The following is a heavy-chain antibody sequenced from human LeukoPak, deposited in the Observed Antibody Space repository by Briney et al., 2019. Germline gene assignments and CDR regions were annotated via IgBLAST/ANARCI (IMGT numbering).Heavy chain of an antibody. Sequence: HPGGSPRLSCAASGFTFSTYTMYWVRHPPGKRLEWVSIIGSSGGGIHYADSVKGRFTISRDNSKNALYLQMNSLRVEDTAVYYCAIDPNWGTHSWGQGVLVTVSS. D-gene: IGHD7-27*01. CDR3: AIDPNWGTHS. CDR1: GFTFSTYT. V-gene: IGHV3-23*01. J-gene: IGHJ4*02. CDR2: IGSSGGGI.